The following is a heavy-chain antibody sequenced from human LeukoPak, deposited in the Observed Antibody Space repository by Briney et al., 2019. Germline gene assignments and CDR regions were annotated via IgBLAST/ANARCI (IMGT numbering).Heavy chain of an antibody. V-gene: IGHV4-59*01. CDR2: IYHSGST. J-gene: IGHJ5*02. CDR3: ARALRQQLVTGWFDP. CDR1: GDSISSYY. Sequence: SETLSLTCTVSGDSISSYYWSWIQQPPGGGLEWVGYIYHSGSTNYNPSLKSRVTISVDTSKNQFSLKLISVTAADTAVYYCARALRQQLVTGWFDPWGQGTLVTVSS. D-gene: IGHD6-13*01.